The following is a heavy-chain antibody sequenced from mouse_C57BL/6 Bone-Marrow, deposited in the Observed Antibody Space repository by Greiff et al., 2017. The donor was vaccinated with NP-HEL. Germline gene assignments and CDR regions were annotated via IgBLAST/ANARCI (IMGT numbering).Heavy chain of an antibody. CDR1: GFTFSSYA. CDR2: ISDGGSYT. Sequence: EVMLVESGGGLVKPGGSLKLSCAASGFTFSSYAMSWVRQTPEKRLEWVATISDGGSYTYYPDNVKGRFTISRDNAKNTLYLQMRHLKSEDTAMYYCARDYYGRGWYFDGWGTGTTVTVSS. CDR3: ARDYYGRGWYFDG. D-gene: IGHD1-2*01. J-gene: IGHJ1*03. V-gene: IGHV5-4*03.